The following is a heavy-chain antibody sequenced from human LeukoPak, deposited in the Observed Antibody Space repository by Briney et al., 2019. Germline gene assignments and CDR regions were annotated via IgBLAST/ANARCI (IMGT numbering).Heavy chain of an antibody. CDR1: GGTFSSYA. V-gene: IGHV1-69*13. Sequence: SVKVSCQASGGTFSSYAISWVRQAPGQGLEWMGGIIPIFGTANYAQKFQGRVTITADESTSTAYMELSSLRSEDTAVYYCAIVCPSCPLDAFDIWGQGTMVTVSS. CDR3: AIVCPSCPLDAFDI. CDR2: IIPIFGTA. D-gene: IGHD2-2*01. J-gene: IGHJ3*02.